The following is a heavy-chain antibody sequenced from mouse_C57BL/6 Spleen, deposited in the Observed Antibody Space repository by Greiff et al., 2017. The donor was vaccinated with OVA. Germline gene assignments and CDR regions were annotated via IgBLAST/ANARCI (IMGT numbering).Heavy chain of an antibody. CDR1: GYTFTSYG. V-gene: IGHV1-81*01. Sequence: QVQLKQSGAELARPGASVKLSCKASGYTFTSYGISWVKQRTGQGLEWLGEIYPRSGNTYYNEKFKGQATMTADKSSSTAYMELLSLTSEDSAVYFCAPHYYCSSPLAYWGQGTLVTVSA. D-gene: IGHD1-1*01. J-gene: IGHJ3*01. CDR3: APHYYCSSPLAY. CDR2: IYPRSGNT.